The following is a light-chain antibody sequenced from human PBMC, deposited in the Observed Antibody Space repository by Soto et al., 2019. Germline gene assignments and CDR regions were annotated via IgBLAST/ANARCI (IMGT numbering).Light chain of an antibody. J-gene: IGKJ2*01. Sequence: EIVLTQSPGTLSLSPGERATLSCRASQSVRSNYLAWYQQKPGQATRLLSYGASSRATGIPDRFSGTGSGTDFTLTISRLEPEDFAVYYCQQYGGSPYTFGQGTKLEIK. CDR2: GAS. V-gene: IGKV3-20*01. CDR3: QQYGGSPYT. CDR1: QSVRSNY.